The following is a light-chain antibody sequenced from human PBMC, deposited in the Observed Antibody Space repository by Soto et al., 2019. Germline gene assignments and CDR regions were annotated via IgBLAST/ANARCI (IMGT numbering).Light chain of an antibody. Sequence: QSVLTQPPSASGSPGQSVTISCTGTSSDIGGYNSVSWYQQHPGKAPRLMIYEVNKRPSGVPDRFSGSKSGYTASLTVSGLQTEDEAFYYCSSYTSSSTLKVFGTGTKVTVL. CDR1: SSDIGGYNS. CDR2: EVN. CDR3: SSYTSSSTLKV. V-gene: IGLV2-8*01. J-gene: IGLJ1*01.